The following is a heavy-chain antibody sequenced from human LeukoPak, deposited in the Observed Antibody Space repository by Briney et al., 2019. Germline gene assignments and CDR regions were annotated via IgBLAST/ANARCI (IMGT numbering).Heavy chain of an antibody. V-gene: IGHV4-38-2*02. D-gene: IGHD3-22*01. Sequence: PSETLSLTCTVSGYSITSGHYWGWIRQPPGKGLEWIGSIYHSGSTFYNPSLKSRVTISVDTSKNQFSLKLSSVTAADTAVYYCARVRGATDYYDSSGLDYWGQGTLVTVSS. CDR2: IYHSGST. CDR1: GYSITSGHY. J-gene: IGHJ4*02. CDR3: ARVRGATDYYDSSGLDY.